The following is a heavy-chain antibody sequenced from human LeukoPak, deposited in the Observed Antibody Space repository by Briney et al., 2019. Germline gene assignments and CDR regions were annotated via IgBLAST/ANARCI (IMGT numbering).Heavy chain of an antibody. CDR3: ARGVKRAVAGTRSPQYFQH. Sequence: GGSLRLSCAASGFTFSSYSMNWVRQAPGKGLEWGSSISSSISNIYYADSVKGRFTISRDNSKITLYLQTNSLKAEHTAMYSCARGVKRAVAGTRSPQYFQHWGQGTLVTVSS. J-gene: IGHJ1*01. V-gene: IGHV3-21*01. CDR1: GFTFSSYS. CDR2: ISSSISNI. D-gene: IGHD6-19*01.